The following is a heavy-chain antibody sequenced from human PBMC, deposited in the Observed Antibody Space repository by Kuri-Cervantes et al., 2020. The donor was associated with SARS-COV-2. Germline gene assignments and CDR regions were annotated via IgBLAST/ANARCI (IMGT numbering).Heavy chain of an antibody. CDR2: IYESGDT. CDR1: GASISSSTYY. D-gene: IGHD3-3*01. J-gene: IGHJ4*02. V-gene: IGHV4-39*01. Sequence: SQTLSLTCAVSGASISSSTYYWGWIRQSPGRGLEWLGSIYESGDTYYSSSLKSRLSLSVDTSKKQFSLKLTSVTAADTAVYYCARHVVSGWSGYFDYWGQGTLVTVSS. CDR3: ARHVVSGWSGYFDY.